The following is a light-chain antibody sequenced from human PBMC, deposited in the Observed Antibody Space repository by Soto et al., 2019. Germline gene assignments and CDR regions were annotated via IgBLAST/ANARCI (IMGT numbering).Light chain of an antibody. V-gene: IGLV2-8*01. CDR3: SSYAGSNKSV. CDR1: SSDVGYYNY. J-gene: IGLJ1*01. CDR2: EVS. Sequence: QSVLTQPPSASGSPGQSVTISCTGTSSDVGYYNYVSWYQQHPGKAPKLMIYEVSKRPSGVPDRFSGSKSGNTASLTVSGLQAEDEADYYCSSYAGSNKSVFGTGTKVTVL.